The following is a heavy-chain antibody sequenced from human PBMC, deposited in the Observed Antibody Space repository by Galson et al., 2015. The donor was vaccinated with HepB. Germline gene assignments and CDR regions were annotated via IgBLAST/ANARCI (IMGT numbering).Heavy chain of an antibody. CDR1: GFTFSSYS. D-gene: IGHD3-3*01. Sequence: SLRLSCAASGFTFSSYSMNWVRQAPGKGLEWVSSISSSSSYIYYADSVKGRFTISRDNAKNSLYLQMNSLRAEDTAVYYCARVTSSDPRGNEDDFWSGYYIYHNDYWGQGTLVTVSS. V-gene: IGHV3-21*01. CDR2: ISSSSSYI. J-gene: IGHJ4*02. CDR3: ARVTSSDPRGNEDDFWSGYYIYHNDY.